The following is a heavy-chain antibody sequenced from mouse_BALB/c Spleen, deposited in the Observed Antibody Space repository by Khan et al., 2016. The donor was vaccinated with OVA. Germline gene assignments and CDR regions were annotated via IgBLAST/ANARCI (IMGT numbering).Heavy chain of an antibody. CDR1: GYTFTSYY. CDR3: SRRGTAQATRWFAY. D-gene: IGHD3-2*02. V-gene: IGHV1S81*02. Sequence: VQLKQSGAELVKPGASVKLSCKASGYTFTSYYMYWLKQRPGQGLEWIGEINPSNGGTNFNEKFKSQATLTVDKSSSTAYMQLSSRTSEDSAVFYCSRRGTAQATRWFAYWGEVTLVTVSA. J-gene: IGHJ3*01. CDR2: INPSNGGT.